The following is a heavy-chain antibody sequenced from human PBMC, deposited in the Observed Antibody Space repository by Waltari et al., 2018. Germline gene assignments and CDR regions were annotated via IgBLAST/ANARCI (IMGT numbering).Heavy chain of an antibody. CDR1: GGSISSYH. Sequence: QVQLQESGPGLVKPSETLSLTCTVSGGSISSYHWSWIRQPPGKGLEWIGYIYYSGSTNYNPSLKSRVTISVDTSKNQFSLKLSSVTAADTAVYYCARSVKVSRGFDFWSGYWFDYWGQGTLVTVSS. D-gene: IGHD3-3*01. J-gene: IGHJ4*02. V-gene: IGHV4-59*01. CDR3: ARSVKVSRGFDFWSGYWFDY. CDR2: IYYSGST.